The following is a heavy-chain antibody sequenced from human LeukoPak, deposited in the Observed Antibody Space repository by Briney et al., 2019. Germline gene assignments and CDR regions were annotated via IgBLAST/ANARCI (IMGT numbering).Heavy chain of an antibody. Sequence: SETLSLICAVSGYSISSGYYWGWIRQPPGKGLEWIGSIYHSGSTYYNPSLKSRATISVDTSKNQFSLKLSSVTAADTAVYYCARTGTWITIDIWGQGTMVTVSS. CDR1: GYSISSGYY. D-gene: IGHD5-12*01. J-gene: IGHJ3*02. CDR2: IYHSGST. CDR3: ARTGTWITIDI. V-gene: IGHV4-38-2*01.